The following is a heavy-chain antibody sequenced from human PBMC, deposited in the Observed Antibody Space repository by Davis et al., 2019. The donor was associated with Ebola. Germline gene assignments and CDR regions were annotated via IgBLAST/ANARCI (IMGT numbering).Heavy chain of an antibody. D-gene: IGHD6-13*01. CDR2: INHSGST. CDR3: ARDGMRSSSWYSPFDY. Sequence: PSETLSLTCAVYGGSFSGYYWSWIRQPPGKGLEWIGEINHSGSTNYNPSLKSRVTISVDTSKNQFSLKLSSVTAADTAVYYCARDGMRSSSWYSPFDYWGQGTLVTVSS. V-gene: IGHV4-34*01. CDR1: GGSFSGYY. J-gene: IGHJ4*02.